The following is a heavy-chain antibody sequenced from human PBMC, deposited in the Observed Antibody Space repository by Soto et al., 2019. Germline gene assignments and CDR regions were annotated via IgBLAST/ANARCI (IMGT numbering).Heavy chain of an antibody. Sequence: EVQVVESGGGLVQPGGSLRLSCAASGFTLSDYWMHWVRQVPGKGLLCVSRISGDGSDTNYADSVEGRFTISRNNTKNTVYLRMDSLRAEDTAVYYCTRGLVPFGGYDYFAAGGQGTLVTVSS. CDR3: TRGLVPFGGYDYFAA. CDR2: ISGDGSDT. CDR1: GFTLSDYW. J-gene: IGHJ4*02. D-gene: IGHD5-12*01. V-gene: IGHV3-74*01.